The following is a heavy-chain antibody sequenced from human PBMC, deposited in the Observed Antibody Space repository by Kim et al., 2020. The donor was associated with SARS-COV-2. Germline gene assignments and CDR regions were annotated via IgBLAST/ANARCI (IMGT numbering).Heavy chain of an antibody. CDR1: GFTFSSYG. CDR3: AKDRGYGYEDPPYYDILTGNYDMDV. V-gene: IGHV3-33*06. Sequence: GGSLRLSCAASGFTFSSYGMHWVRQAPGKGLEWVAAIWYDGSNKYYADSVKGRFTISRDNSKNTLYLQMNSLRAEDTAVYYCAKDRGYGYEDPPYYDILTGNYDMDVWGQGTTVTVSS. J-gene: IGHJ6*02. D-gene: IGHD3-9*01. CDR2: IWYDGSNK.